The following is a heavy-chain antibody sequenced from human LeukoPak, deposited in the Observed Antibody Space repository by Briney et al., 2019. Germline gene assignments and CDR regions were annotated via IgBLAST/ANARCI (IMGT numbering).Heavy chain of an antibody. D-gene: IGHD6-19*01. CDR2: INPNSGGT. Sequence: ASVKVSFKASGYTFTGYYMHWVRQAPGQGLEWMGWINPNSGGTNYAQKFQGRVTMTRDTSISTAYMELSRLRSDDTAVYYCARDTIAVAGPHYYYYYGMDVWGQGTTVTVSS. CDR3: ARDTIAVAGPHYYYYYGMDV. V-gene: IGHV1-2*02. CDR1: GYTFTGYY. J-gene: IGHJ6*02.